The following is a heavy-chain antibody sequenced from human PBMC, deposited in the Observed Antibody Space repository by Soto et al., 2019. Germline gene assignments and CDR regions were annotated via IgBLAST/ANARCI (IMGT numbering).Heavy chain of an antibody. CDR1: GFTFSSYE. CDR2: ISSSGSTI. D-gene: IGHD3-22*01. Sequence: HPGGSLRLSCAASGFTFSSYEMNWVRQAPGKGLEWVSYISSSGSTIYYADSVKGRFTISRDNAKNSLYLQMNSLRAEDTAVYYCARGTGRYYYDSRFDPWGQGTLVTVSS. V-gene: IGHV3-48*03. CDR3: ARGTGRYYYDSRFDP. J-gene: IGHJ5*02.